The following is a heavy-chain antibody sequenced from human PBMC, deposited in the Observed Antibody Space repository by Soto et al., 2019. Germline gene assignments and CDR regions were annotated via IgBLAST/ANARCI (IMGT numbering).Heavy chain of an antibody. CDR3: AIGRGSTLTYYYMDV. J-gene: IGHJ6*03. CDR2: ISGSGSSI. D-gene: IGHD3-10*01. CDR1: GFTFSSYS. Sequence: PLVDSGGGLVQPGGSLRLSCAASGFTFSSYSMNWVRQAPGRGLEWVSFISGSGSSIYYADPVKGRFTVSRDNAKNSLYLQMDSVSAEDTAVYYCAIGRGSTLTYYYMDVWGKGTTVTVSS. V-gene: IGHV3-48*01.